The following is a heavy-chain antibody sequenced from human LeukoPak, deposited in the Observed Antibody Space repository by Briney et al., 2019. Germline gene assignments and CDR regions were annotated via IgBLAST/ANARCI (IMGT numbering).Heavy chain of an antibody. V-gene: IGHV1-69*05. D-gene: IGHD3-22*01. Sequence: SVKVSCKASGGTFISYAISWVRQAPGQGLEWMGGIIPIFGTANYAQKVQGRVTITTDESTTTAYMELSSLRSEDTAVYYCARARSPSSGYLLRDHNWFDPWGQGTLVTVSS. CDR3: ARARSPSSGYLLRDHNWFDP. CDR2: IIPIFGTA. J-gene: IGHJ5*02. CDR1: GGTFISYA.